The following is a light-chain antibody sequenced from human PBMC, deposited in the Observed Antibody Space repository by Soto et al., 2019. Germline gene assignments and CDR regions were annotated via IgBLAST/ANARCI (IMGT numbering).Light chain of an antibody. Sequence: QSALTQPASVSGSPGQSITIPCSGRSSDLGGLNYVSWYQQHPGKVPKLIIYRNNRRPSEVPDRFSGSKSGTSASLAISGLQSDDEADYYCATWDDSLNGPVFGGGTKLTVL. V-gene: IGLV1-47*01. J-gene: IGLJ3*02. CDR1: SSDLGGLNY. CDR3: ATWDDSLNGPV. CDR2: RNN.